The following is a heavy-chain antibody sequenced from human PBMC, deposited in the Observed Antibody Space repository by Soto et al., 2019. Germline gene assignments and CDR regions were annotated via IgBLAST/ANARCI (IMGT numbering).Heavy chain of an antibody. CDR1: GFTFSSYG. CDR3: AKEPVAVANYFDY. CDR2: IPYEGSNK. Sequence: QVQLVESGGGVVQPGRSLRLSCAASGFTFSSYGMHWVRQAPGKGLEWVAVIPYEGSNKYYADSVKGRFTISRDNSKNTLYLQMNSLRAEDTAVYYCAKEPVAVANYFDYWGQGTLVTVSS. V-gene: IGHV3-30*18. J-gene: IGHJ4*02. D-gene: IGHD6-19*01.